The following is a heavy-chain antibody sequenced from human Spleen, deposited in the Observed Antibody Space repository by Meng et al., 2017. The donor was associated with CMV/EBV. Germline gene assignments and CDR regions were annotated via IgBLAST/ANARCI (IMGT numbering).Heavy chain of an antibody. CDR3: ARSHYESSGYYYIY. CDR2: ISGYNGNS. D-gene: IGHD3-22*01. V-gene: IGHV1-18*01. Sequence: ASVKVSCKASGYTFTGYGISWVRQAPGQGLEWMGWISGYNGNSKIAQKVQGRVILTIDMTTTTAYMQLRSLRSDDTAVYFCARSHYESSGYYYIYWGRGTQVTVSS. CDR1: GYTFTGYG. J-gene: IGHJ4*02.